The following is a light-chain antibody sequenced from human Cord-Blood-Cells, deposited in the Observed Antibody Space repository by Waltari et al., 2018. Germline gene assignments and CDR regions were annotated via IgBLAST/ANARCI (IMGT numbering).Light chain of an antibody. CDR1: QGISSA. J-gene: IGKJ4*01. CDR2: DAS. Sequence: IRLTQPPPSLPASVRESVTLTCRASQGISSALAWYQQKPGKAPKLLIYDASSLESGVPSRFSGSGSGTDFTLTISSLQPEDFATYYCQQFNSYPLTFGGGTKVEIK. CDR3: QQFNSYPLT. V-gene: IGKV1-13*02.